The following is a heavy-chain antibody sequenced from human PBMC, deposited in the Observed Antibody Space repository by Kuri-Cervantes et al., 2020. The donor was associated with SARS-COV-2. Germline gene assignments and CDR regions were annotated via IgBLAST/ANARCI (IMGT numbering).Heavy chain of an antibody. CDR1: GFTFSSYA. CDR3: AKDPYDFWSGYYLYYFDY. Sequence: GESLKISCAASGFTFSSYAMSWVRQAPGKGLEWVSAISGSGGSTYYADSVKGRSTISRDNSKNTLYLQMNSLRAEDTAVYYCAKDPYDFWSGYYLYYFDYWGQGTLVTVSS. CDR2: ISGSGGST. J-gene: IGHJ4*02. D-gene: IGHD3-3*01. V-gene: IGHV3-23*01.